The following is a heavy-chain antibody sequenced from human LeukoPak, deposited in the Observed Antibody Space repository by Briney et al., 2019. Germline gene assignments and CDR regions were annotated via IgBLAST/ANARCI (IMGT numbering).Heavy chain of an antibody. CDR2: MNPNSGNT. CDR1: GYTFTSYD. V-gene: IGHV1-8*01. Sequence: ASVKASCKASGYTFTSYDINWVRQATGQGLEWMGWMNPNSGNTGYAQKSQGRVTMTRNTSISTAYMELSSLRSEDTAVYYCARGLAAMVLPYYGMDVWGQGTTVTVSS. J-gene: IGHJ6*02. D-gene: IGHD5-18*01. CDR3: ARGLAAMVLPYYGMDV.